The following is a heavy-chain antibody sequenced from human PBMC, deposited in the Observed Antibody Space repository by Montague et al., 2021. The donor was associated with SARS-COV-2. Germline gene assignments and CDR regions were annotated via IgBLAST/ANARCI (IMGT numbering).Heavy chain of an antibody. CDR2: IYYSGSS. CDR3: ARRGDYGGPRFDY. D-gene: IGHD4-23*01. J-gene: IGHJ4*02. V-gene: IGHV4-39*01. CDR1: GGSVSSSSYY. Sequence: SETLSLTCTVSGGSVSSSSYYWGWIRQPPGMGLEWIVSIYYSGSSNHNPSLQSRVTISVDTSKNQFSLKLISVTAADTAVYYCARRGDYGGPRFDYWGQGTLVSVSS.